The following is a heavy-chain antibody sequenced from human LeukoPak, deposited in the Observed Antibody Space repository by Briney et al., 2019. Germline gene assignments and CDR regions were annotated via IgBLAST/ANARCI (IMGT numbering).Heavy chain of an antibody. CDR3: ARDRAGFDP. D-gene: IGHD3-10*01. CDR1: GFTFSSYG. Sequence: PGRSLRLSCAASGFTFSSYGMHWVRQAPGKGLEWVANIKQDGSEKYYVDSVKGRFTISRDNVKNSLYLQMNSLRAEDTAVYYCARDRAGFDPWGQGTQVTVSS. J-gene: IGHJ5*02. CDR2: IKQDGSEK. V-gene: IGHV3-7*03.